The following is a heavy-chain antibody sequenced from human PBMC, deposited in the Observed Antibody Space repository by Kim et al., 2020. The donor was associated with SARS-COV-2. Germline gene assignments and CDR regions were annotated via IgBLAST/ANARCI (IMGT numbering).Heavy chain of an antibody. J-gene: IGHJ4*02. CDR1: GYTLTELS. V-gene: IGHV1-24*01. Sequence: ASVKVSCKVSGYTLTELSMHWVRQAPGKGLEWMGGFDPEDGETIYAQKFQGRVTMTEDTSTDTAYMELSSLRSEDTAVYCCATDITAMVLNFDYWGQGTLVSVSS. CDR2: FDPEDGET. D-gene: IGHD5-18*01. CDR3: ATDITAMVLNFDY.